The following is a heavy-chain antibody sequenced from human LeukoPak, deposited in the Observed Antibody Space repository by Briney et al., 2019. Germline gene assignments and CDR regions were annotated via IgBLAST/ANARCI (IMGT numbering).Heavy chain of an antibody. Sequence: GGSLRLSCAASGFTFSSYSMNWVRQAPEKGLEWVSYISSSSSTIYYADSVKGRFTISRDNSKNTLYLQMNSLRAEDTAVYYCAKPPPGDTMVRGVIITGAFDIWGQGTMVTVSS. CDR3: AKPPPGDTMVRGVIITGAFDI. D-gene: IGHD3-10*01. J-gene: IGHJ3*02. V-gene: IGHV3-48*01. CDR2: ISSSSSTI. CDR1: GFTFSSYS.